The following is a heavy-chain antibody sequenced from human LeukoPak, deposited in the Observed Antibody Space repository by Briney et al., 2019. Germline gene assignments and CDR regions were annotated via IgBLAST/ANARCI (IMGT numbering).Heavy chain of an antibody. CDR3: ARDPGEVIADYYYYMDV. Sequence: SVKVSCKASGGTFSSYAISWVRQAPGQGLEWMGGIIPIFGTANYAKKFQGRVTITADESTSTAYMELSSLRSEDTAVYYCARDPGEVIADYYYYMDVWGKGTTVTVSS. D-gene: IGHD2-21*01. J-gene: IGHJ6*03. V-gene: IGHV1-69*01. CDR2: IIPIFGTA. CDR1: GGTFSSYA.